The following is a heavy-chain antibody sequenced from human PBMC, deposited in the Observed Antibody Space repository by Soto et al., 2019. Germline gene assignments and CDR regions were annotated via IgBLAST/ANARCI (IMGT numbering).Heavy chain of an antibody. CDR2: IGWNGALV. D-gene: IGHD3-9*01. J-gene: IGHJ6*02. Sequence: EVPLVESGGGLVQPGRSLRLSCAASGFTFDDYAMHWVRQAPGKGLEWVSGIGWNGALVGYADFVKGRFTISRDNAKNSLYLQMNSLRAEDTALYYCVKDESITIFWGGMDVWGQGTTVTVSS. CDR1: GFTFDDYA. V-gene: IGHV3-9*01. CDR3: VKDESITIFWGGMDV.